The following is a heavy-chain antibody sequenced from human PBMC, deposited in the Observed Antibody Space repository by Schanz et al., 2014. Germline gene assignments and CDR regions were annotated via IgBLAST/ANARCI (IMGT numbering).Heavy chain of an antibody. CDR2: IQNDGSNY. D-gene: IGHD6-13*01. J-gene: IGHJ4*02. V-gene: IGHV3-30*02. Sequence: QVQLVESGGGVVQPGGSLSLSCAASGFTFSSFGMHWVRQAPGKGLEWVAFIQNDGSNYYHADSVKGRFTISRDNSKNTLYLQINSLRTEDTAVFYCAKGLGTRSNNFDYWGQGTLVTVSS. CDR1: GFTFSSFG. CDR3: AKGLGTRSNNFDY.